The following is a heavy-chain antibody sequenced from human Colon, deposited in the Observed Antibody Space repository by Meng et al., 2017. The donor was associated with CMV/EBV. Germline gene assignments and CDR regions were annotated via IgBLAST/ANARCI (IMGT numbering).Heavy chain of an antibody. CDR2: IHHSGNT. CDR3: ARPSDNGWYYFDS. CDR1: GAYISSRSLY. J-gene: IGHJ4*02. Sequence: VSGAYISSRSLYWGWIRQHPGRGLEWIGSIHHSGNTYRNPSLWGRVSMSVDTSKNQFSLNLSSVTAADTSIYYCARPSDNGWYYFDSWGQGTLVTVSS. D-gene: IGHD6-19*01. V-gene: IGHV4-39*01.